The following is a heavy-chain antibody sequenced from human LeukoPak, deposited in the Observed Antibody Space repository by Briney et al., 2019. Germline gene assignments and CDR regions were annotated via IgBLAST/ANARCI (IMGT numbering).Heavy chain of an antibody. J-gene: IGHJ6*02. CDR3: ARRDYYYGMDV. Sequence: PSETLSLTCTVSGGSISSYYWSWIRQPPVKGLEWIGYIYYSGSTNYIPSLKSRVTISVDTSKNQFSLKLSSVTAADTAVYYCARRDYYYGMDVWGQGTTVTVSS. V-gene: IGHV4-59*08. CDR2: IYYSGST. CDR1: GGSISSYY.